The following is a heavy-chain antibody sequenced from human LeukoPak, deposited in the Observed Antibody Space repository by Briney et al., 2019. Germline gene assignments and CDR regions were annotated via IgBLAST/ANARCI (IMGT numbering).Heavy chain of an antibody. Sequence: PSETLSLTCTVSGGSISSSSYYWGWIRQPPGKGLEWIGSIYYSGSTYYNPSLKSRVTISVDTSKNQFSLKLSSVTAADTAVYYCARQREQAAAGTNFDYWGQGTLVTVSS. CDR2: IYYSGST. CDR3: ARQREQAAAGTNFDY. V-gene: IGHV4-39*01. D-gene: IGHD6-13*01. CDR1: GGSISSSSYY. J-gene: IGHJ4*02.